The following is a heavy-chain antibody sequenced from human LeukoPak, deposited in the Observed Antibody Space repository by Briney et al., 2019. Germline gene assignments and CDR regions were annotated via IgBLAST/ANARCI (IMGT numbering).Heavy chain of an antibody. CDR2: INHSGST. CDR1: GGSISSYY. CDR3: ASILTGYYRV. Sequence: SETLSLTCTVSGGSISSYYWSWIRQPPGKGLEWIGEINHSGSTNYNPSLKSRVTISVDTSKNQFSLKLSSVTAADTAVYYCASILTGYYRVWGQGTLVTVSS. V-gene: IGHV4-34*01. D-gene: IGHD3-9*01. J-gene: IGHJ4*02.